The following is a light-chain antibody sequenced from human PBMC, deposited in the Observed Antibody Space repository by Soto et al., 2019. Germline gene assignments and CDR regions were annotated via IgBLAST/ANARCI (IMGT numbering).Light chain of an antibody. Sequence: DIQITKSPSTLSASVGDRVTITCRASQSISSWLAWYQQKPGKAPKLLVYDASSLESGVPSRFSGSGSGTEFTLTISSLQPDDFATYYCQQYNSYSLLTFGQGTKVDIK. V-gene: IGKV1-5*01. CDR2: DAS. CDR1: QSISSW. CDR3: QQYNSYSLLT. J-gene: IGKJ1*01.